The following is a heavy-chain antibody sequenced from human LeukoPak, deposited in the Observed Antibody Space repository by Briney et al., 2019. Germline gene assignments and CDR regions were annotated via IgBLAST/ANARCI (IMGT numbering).Heavy chain of an antibody. J-gene: IGHJ4*02. Sequence: PGGSLRLSCAASGFTFSSYAMSWVCQAPGKGLEWVSAISGSGGSTYYADSVKGRFTISRDNSKNTLYLQMNSLRAEDTAVYYCAKVLIRSSSWRNWGQGTLVTVSS. CDR1: GFTFSSYA. CDR2: ISGSGGST. V-gene: IGHV3-23*01. D-gene: IGHD6-13*01. CDR3: AKVLIRSSSWRN.